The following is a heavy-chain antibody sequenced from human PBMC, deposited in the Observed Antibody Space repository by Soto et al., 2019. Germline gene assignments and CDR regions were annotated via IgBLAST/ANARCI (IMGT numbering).Heavy chain of an antibody. V-gene: IGHV1-18*01. Sequence: ASVKVSCKASGYTFTSHGISWVRQAPGQGLEWMGWISAYNGNTNYAQKLQGRVTMTTDISTSTAYMELRSLRSDDTAVYHCARGRSNYYDSSGYYSDAFDIWGQGTMVTVSS. CDR3: ARGRSNYYDSSGYYSDAFDI. J-gene: IGHJ3*02. D-gene: IGHD3-22*01. CDR2: ISAYNGNT. CDR1: GYTFTSHG.